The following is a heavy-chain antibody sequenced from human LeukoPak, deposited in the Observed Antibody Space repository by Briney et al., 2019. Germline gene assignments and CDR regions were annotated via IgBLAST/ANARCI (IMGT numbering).Heavy chain of an antibody. J-gene: IGHJ4*02. D-gene: IGHD1-26*01. Sequence: GGSLRLSCAVSGFTFDDYAMHWVRQVPGKGLEWVSGINWNSDSIGYADSVKGRFTTSRDNAKNSLYLQMNSLRAEDTALYYCARDHESGATDYWGQGTLVTVSS. CDR2: INWNSDSI. V-gene: IGHV3-9*01. CDR3: ARDHESGATDY. CDR1: GFTFDDYA.